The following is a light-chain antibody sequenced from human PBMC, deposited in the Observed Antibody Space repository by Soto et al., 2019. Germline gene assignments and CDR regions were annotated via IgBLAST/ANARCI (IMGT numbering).Light chain of an antibody. CDR1: QSVSSSF. CDR2: GAS. CDR3: QQYYRYSPWT. J-gene: IGKJ1*01. V-gene: IGKV3-20*01. Sequence: EIVLTQAPGTLSFSPGERATLSCRATQSVSSSFIAWYQHKPGQAPRLLIYGASSRATGIPDRFSGSGSGTEFTLTISSLQPDDFATYYCQQYYRYSPWTFGQGTKVDIK.